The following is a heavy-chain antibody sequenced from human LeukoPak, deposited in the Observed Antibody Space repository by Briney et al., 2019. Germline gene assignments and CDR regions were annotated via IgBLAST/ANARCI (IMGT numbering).Heavy chain of an antibody. CDR3: AKSLLDSSGFDY. CDR1: GFTFSSYW. Sequence: GGSLRLSCAASGFTFSSYWMSWVRQAPGKGLEWVAFIRYDGSNKYYADSVKGRFTISRDNSKNTLYLQMNSLRAEDTAVYYCAKSLLDSSGFDYWGQGTLVTVSS. V-gene: IGHV3-30*02. J-gene: IGHJ4*02. CDR2: IRYDGSNK. D-gene: IGHD3-22*01.